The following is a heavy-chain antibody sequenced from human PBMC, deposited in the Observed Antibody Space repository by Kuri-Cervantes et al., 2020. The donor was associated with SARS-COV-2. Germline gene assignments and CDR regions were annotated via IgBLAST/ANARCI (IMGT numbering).Heavy chain of an antibody. J-gene: IGHJ4*02. V-gene: IGHV1-18*04. CDR3: ARSRGESGTWYYFDY. CDR2: ISAYNGNT. CDR1: GYTFTVYD. Sequence: ASVKVSCKASGYTFTVYDMHWVRQAPGQGLEWMGWISAYNGNTNYAQKLQGRVTMTTDTSTSTAYMELRSLRSDDTAVYYCARSRGESGTWYYFDYWGQGTLVTVSS. D-gene: IGHD6-13*01.